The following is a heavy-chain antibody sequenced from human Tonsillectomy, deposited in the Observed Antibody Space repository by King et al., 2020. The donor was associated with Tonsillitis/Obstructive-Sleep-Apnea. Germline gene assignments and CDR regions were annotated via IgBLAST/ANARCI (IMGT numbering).Heavy chain of an antibody. CDR2: ISSNGGST. CDR1: GFTFSSYA. J-gene: IGHJ6*03. D-gene: IGHD5-12*01. V-gene: IGHV3-64*01. CDR3: ARGGYDSPCYMDV. Sequence: MQLVQSGGGLVQPGGSLRLSCAASGFTFSSYALHWVRQAPGKGLEYVSAISSNGGSTYYANSVKGRFTVSRDNSKNTLYLQMGSLRAEDMAVYYCARGGYDSPCYMDVWGKGTTVTVSS.